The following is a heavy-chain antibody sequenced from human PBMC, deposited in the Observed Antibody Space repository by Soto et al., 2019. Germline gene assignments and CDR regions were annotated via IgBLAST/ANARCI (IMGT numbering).Heavy chain of an antibody. J-gene: IGHJ4*02. Sequence: SETLSLTCTVSGGSISSYYWSWIRQPPGKGLEWIGYIYYSGSTNYNPSLKSRVTISVDTSKNQFSLKLSSVTAADTAVYYCSSEVQDLSDFWGQGTLVTVSS. CDR3: SSEVQDLSDF. V-gene: IGHV4-59*08. CDR1: GGSISSYY. CDR2: IYYSGST. D-gene: IGHD2-15*01.